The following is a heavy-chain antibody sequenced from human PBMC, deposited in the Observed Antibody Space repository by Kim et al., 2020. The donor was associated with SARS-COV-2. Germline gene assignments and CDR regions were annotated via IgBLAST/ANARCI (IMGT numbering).Heavy chain of an antibody. CDR1: GVSISGDY. CDR2: ISYAGTM. CDR3: ARQLSGSGAFYNVGY. J-gene: IGHJ4*01. Sequence: SETLSLTCNVSGVSISGDYWSWIRQTPEKGLQWIASISYAGTMSYNPSLKSRVTISVDTSKNQVSLKLSSVTAADTAMYYCARQLSGSGAFYNVGYWG. V-gene: IGHV4-59*08. D-gene: IGHD3-10*01.